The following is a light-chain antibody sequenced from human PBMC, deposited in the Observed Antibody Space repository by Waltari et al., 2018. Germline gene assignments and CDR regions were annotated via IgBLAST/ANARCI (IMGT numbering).Light chain of an antibody. CDR3: YSTDFSGHDRV. CDR2: EDI. J-gene: IGLJ3*02. V-gene: IGLV3-10*01. CDR1: ALPKKY. Sequence: SYELTPPPSVSVSPGQTARNTCSGDALPKKYAYWYQQKSGQAPVLVIYEDIKRPTGIPERFSGSSSGTTATLTISGAHVEDEADYYCYSTDFSGHDRVFGGGTKLTVL.